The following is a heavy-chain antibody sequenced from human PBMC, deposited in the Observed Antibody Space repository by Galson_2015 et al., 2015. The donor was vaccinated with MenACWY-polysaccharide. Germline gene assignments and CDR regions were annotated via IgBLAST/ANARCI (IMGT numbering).Heavy chain of an antibody. CDR2: IDYDGSKK. CDR1: GFTFRSYG. CDR3: SRLQSKYMDV. D-gene: IGHD4-11*01. Sequence: SLRLSCAASGFTFRSYGMAWVRQAPGKGLEWVTFIDYDGSKKEYADSVKGRFTISRDNSKNTVYLQMDSLRAEDTAVYYCSRLQSKYMDVWGKGTTVTVSS. J-gene: IGHJ6*04. V-gene: IGHV3-30*12.